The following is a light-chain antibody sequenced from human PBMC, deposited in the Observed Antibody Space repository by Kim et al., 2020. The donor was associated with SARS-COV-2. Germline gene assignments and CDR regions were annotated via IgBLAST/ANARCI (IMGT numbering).Light chain of an antibody. V-gene: IGLV3-19*01. CDR1: SLRSYY. J-gene: IGLJ3*02. CDR2: GKN. Sequence: ALGPTVRITCQGDSLRSYYASWYQQTPGQAPVLVIYGKNNRPSGIPDRFSGSSSGNTASLTITGAQAEDEADYYCNSRDSSGNHLVFGGGTQLTVL. CDR3: NSRDSSGNHLV.